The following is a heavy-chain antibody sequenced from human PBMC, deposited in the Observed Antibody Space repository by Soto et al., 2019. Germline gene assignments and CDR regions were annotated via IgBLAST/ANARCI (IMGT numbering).Heavy chain of an antibody. CDR3: VREGSGWSSRGSFDF. V-gene: IGHV3-23*01. D-gene: IGHD6-19*01. CDR2: LGDSDDTA. Sequence: EVQVLESGGGLVRPGGSLILSCVGSGFALSYYAMDWIRQAPGKGPEWVSLLGDSDDTAYYTDSVQGRFTMSRDKSKNTLYLQMSSLRAEDTAIYYCVREGSGWSSRGSFDFWGRGTMVTVSS. J-gene: IGHJ3*01. CDR1: GFALSYYA.